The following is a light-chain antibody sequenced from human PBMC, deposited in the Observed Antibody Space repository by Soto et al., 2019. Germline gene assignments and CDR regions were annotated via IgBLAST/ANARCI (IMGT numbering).Light chain of an antibody. V-gene: IGKV1-5*03. Sequence: DIQMTQSPSTLSASVGDRVTVTCRASQSISSWLAWYQQKPGKAPKLLIYKASSLDSGVPSRFSGSGSGTDFTLTISSLQPDDFATYYCQQYNSYSTFGQGTKVEIK. CDR2: KAS. J-gene: IGKJ1*01. CDR3: QQYNSYST. CDR1: QSISSW.